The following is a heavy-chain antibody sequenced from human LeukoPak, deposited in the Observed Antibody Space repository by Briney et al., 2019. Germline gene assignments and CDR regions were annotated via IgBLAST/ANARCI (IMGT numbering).Heavy chain of an antibody. J-gene: IGHJ5*02. CDR3: AKARWFGEYGA. D-gene: IGHD3-10*01. CDR1: GFTFSSYG. CDR2: IWYDGSNK. Sequence: PGGSLRLSCAASGFTFSSYGMHWVRQAPGKGLEWVAVIWYDGSNKYYADSVKGRFTISRDNSKNTLYLQMNSLRAEDTAVYYCAKARWFGEYGAWGQGTLVTVSS. V-gene: IGHV3-33*06.